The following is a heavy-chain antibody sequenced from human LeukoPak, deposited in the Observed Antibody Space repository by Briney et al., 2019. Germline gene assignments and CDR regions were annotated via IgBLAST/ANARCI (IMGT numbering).Heavy chain of an antibody. CDR3: PKDLVPHRRWYLHS. Sequence: GESLRLSCAASGFTFSTYSMTWVRQGPGKGLEWVSSIYPNGGSTFYADSVNGRFTISRDNSKNTLYLQMSSLRTEDTAIYYCPKDLVPHRRWYLHSWRPGTLVTVSS. D-gene: IGHD6-6*01. V-gene: IGHV3-23*01. J-gene: IGHJ4*02. CDR2: IYPNGGST. CDR1: GFTFSTYS.